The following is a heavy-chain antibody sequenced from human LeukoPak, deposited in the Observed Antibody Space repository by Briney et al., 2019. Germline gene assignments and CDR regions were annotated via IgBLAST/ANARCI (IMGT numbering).Heavy chain of an antibody. CDR3: ARARHYYDSSGYSDY. CDR2: INPNSGGT. Sequence: ASVKVSCKASGYTFTGYYMHWVRQAPGQGLEWMGWINPNSGGTNYAQKFQGRVTMTRDTSISTAYMELSRLRPDDTAVYYCARARHYYDSSGYSDYWGQGTLVTVSS. CDR1: GYTFTGYY. V-gene: IGHV1-2*02. J-gene: IGHJ4*02. D-gene: IGHD3-22*01.